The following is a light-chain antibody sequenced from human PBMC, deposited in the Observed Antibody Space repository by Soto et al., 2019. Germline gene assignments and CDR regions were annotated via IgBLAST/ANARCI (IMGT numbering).Light chain of an antibody. CDR1: SSNIGSHT. V-gene: IGLV1-44*01. Sequence: QSALTQPPSASGTPGQRVTISCSGSSSNIGSHTVNWYQQLPGTAPKLLIYNSNQRPSGVPDRFSGSKSGTSASLAISGLQSEDEADYSCAAWDDSLNGPVFGGGTKLTVL. J-gene: IGLJ3*02. CDR2: NSN. CDR3: AAWDDSLNGPV.